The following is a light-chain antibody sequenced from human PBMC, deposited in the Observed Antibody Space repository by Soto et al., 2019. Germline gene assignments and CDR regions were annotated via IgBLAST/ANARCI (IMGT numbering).Light chain of an antibody. J-gene: IGLJ1*01. CDR3: SSHTSGSTRV. CDR1: SSDVGGYDY. Sequence: QSVLTQPASVSGSPGQSIAISCTGTSSDVGGYDYVSWYQQQPDKAPKLMIYEVTKRPSVVSNRFSGSKSGNTASLTISGLQAEDEADYYCSSHTSGSTRVFGTGTKVTVL. CDR2: EVT. V-gene: IGLV2-14*01.